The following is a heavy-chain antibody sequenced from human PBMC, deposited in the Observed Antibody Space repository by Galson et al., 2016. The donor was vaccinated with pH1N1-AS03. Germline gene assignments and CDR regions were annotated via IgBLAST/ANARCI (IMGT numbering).Heavy chain of an antibody. V-gene: IGHV3-11*04. D-gene: IGHD3-10*02. CDR3: ARVSGGSRLLIFDF. CDR1: GFTFSDYD. Sequence: SLRLSCAASGFTFSDYDMSWIRQAPGKGLEWVSSISSGSSPIYYADSVKGRFTTSRDNAKNSVYLQMNSLRAEDTAVYYCARVSGGSRLLIFDFWGLGTLVTVSS. CDR2: ISSGSSPI. J-gene: IGHJ4*02.